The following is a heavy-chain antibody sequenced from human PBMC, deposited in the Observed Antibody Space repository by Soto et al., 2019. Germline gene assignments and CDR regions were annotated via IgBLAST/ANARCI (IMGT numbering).Heavy chain of an antibody. Sequence: EVQLVESGGGLVMPGGSLRLSCVGSGFAFVNAWMGWVRQAPGRGLEWVGRIKSKRDDGTTDHAAPVKGRFSISRDDSKSTLSLQMNGLKTEDAAIYFCTTAWELYGDLMYFDYWGRGTLVTVSS. CDR1: GFAFVNAW. CDR2: IKSKRDDGTT. J-gene: IGHJ4*02. V-gene: IGHV3-15*01. CDR3: TTAWELYGDLMYFDY. D-gene: IGHD4-17*01.